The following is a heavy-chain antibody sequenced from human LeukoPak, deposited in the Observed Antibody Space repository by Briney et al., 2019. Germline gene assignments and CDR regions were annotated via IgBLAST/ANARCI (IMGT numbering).Heavy chain of an antibody. CDR3: AREVPGDDYGDYTPGDYYYYGMDV. Sequence: PGGSLRLSCAASGNYWMHWVRQAPGKGLVWVSHINSDGSWTSYADSVKGRFTISKDNAKNTVYLQMNSLRAEDTAVYYCAREVPGDDYGDYTPGDYYYYGMDVWGQGTTVTVSS. V-gene: IGHV3-74*01. CDR1: GNYW. J-gene: IGHJ6*02. D-gene: IGHD4-17*01. CDR2: INSDGSWT.